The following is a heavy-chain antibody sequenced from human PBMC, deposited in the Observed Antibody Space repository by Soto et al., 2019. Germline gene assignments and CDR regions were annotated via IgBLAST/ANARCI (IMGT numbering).Heavy chain of an antibody. Sequence: SEPLSLTCAISGGSIIGYYWSWVRQPPGHELEWIGYIYASGSPYYIPSLRSRVTISADTSKNPISLKLTSPTAADTAVYYCARGVGSSPPRYWGQGDLVTVSS. CDR2: IYASGSP. J-gene: IGHJ4*02. D-gene: IGHD1-26*01. V-gene: IGHV4-59*01. CDR1: GGSIIGYY. CDR3: ARGVGSSPPRY.